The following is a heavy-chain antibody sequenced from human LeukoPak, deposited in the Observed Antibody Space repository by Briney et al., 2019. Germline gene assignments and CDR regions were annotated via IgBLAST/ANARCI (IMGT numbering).Heavy chain of an antibody. J-gene: IGHJ4*02. V-gene: IGHV4-59*12. CDR2: FYYSGST. CDR3: ARLATVTRQDY. Sequence: SETLSLTCTVSGGSISSYYWSWIRQPPGKGLERIGYFYYSGSTNYNPSLKSRVTISVDTSKNQFSLKLSSVTAADTAVYYCARLATVTRQDYWGQGTLVTVSS. D-gene: IGHD4-17*01. CDR1: GGSISSYY.